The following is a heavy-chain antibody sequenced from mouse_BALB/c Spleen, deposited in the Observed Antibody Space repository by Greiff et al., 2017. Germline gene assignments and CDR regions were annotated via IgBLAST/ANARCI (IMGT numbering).Heavy chain of an antibody. J-gene: IGHJ3*01. Sequence: EVQLQQSGPELVKPRASVTISCKASGYTFTDYNMHWVKQSHGKSLEWIGYIYPYNGGTGYNQKFKSKATLTVDISSSTAYMELRSLTSEDSAVYYCARDYGSSYRAWFAYWGQGTLVTVSA. D-gene: IGHD1-1*01. V-gene: IGHV1S29*02. CDR1: GYTFTDYN. CDR3: ARDYGSSYRAWFAY. CDR2: IYPYNGGT.